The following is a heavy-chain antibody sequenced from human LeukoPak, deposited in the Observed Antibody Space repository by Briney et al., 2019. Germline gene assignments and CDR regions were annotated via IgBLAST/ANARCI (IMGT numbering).Heavy chain of an antibody. CDR2: IYSGGST. Sequence: GGSLRLSCAASGFTVSSNYMGWVRQAPGKGLEWVSVIYSGGSTYYADSVKGRFTISRDNSKNTLYLQMNSLRAEDTAVYYCARNFFYCGGDCYPYAFDIWGQGTMVTVSS. CDR3: ARNFFYCGGDCYPYAFDI. J-gene: IGHJ3*02. V-gene: IGHV3-53*01. D-gene: IGHD2-21*02. CDR1: GFTVSSNY.